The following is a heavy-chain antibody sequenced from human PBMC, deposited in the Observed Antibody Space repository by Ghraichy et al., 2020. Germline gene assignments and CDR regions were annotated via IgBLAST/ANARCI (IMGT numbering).Heavy chain of an antibody. Sequence: GGSLRLSCTASGFTFDDYAMHWVRQSPGKGLEWVAGLSWNSGSINYGDSLKGRFTISRDNAKNSLYLQMDSLRPEDMALYYCTKEMSSGVRGFAFDLWGRGTMVTVSS. V-gene: IGHV3-9*03. D-gene: IGHD3-3*01. CDR1: GFTFDDYA. CDR3: TKEMSSGVRGFAFDL. J-gene: IGHJ3*01. CDR2: LSWNSGSI.